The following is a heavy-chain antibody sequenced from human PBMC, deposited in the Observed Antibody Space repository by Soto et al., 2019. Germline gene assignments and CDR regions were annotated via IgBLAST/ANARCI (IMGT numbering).Heavy chain of an antibody. CDR3: ASWGPAVALDYYYYYMDV. Sequence: GGSLRLSCVASGVTLSSYWMSWVRQAPGKGLEWVGHIKQGGSEVYYADSAKGRFTVSRDNAKNSLYLQMNSPRAEDTAVYYCASWGPAVALDYYYYYMDVWGKGTTVTV. CDR2: IKQGGSEV. J-gene: IGHJ6*03. CDR1: GVTLSSYW. V-gene: IGHV3-7*01. D-gene: IGHD7-27*01.